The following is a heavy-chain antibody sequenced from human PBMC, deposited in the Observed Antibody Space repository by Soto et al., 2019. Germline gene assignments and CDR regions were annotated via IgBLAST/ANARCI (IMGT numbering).Heavy chain of an antibody. CDR3: ARYKPNYYYGMDV. Sequence: QVQLQESGPGLVKPSETLSLTCTVSGGSISSYYWSWIRQPPGKGLEWIGYIYYSGITNYNPSLKSRVTISVDTSKNQFSLKLSSVTAADTAVYYCARYKPNYYYGMDVWGQGTTVTVS. V-gene: IGHV4-59*01. D-gene: IGHD1-20*01. J-gene: IGHJ6*02. CDR2: IYYSGIT. CDR1: GGSISSYY.